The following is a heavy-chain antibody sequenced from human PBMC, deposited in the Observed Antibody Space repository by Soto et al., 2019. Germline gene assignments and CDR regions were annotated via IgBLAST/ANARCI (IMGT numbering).Heavy chain of an antibody. D-gene: IGHD3-10*01. V-gene: IGHV1-18*01. Sequence: QVQLVQSGAEVKKPGASVKVSCKASGYTFTSYGISWVRQAPGQGLELMGWISAYNGNTNYAQKRQCRVTMTPGTSTSTAYMELRSLRSDDTAVYYCARGGGRATMAPLDPWGQGTLVTVSS. CDR3: ARGGGRATMAPLDP. J-gene: IGHJ5*02. CDR2: ISAYNGNT. CDR1: GYTFTSYG.